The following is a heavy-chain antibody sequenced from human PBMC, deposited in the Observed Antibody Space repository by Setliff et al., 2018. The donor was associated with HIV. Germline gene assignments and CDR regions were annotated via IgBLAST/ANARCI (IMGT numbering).Heavy chain of an antibody. D-gene: IGHD2-15*01. Sequence: PSETLSLTCAVYGGSFNGYSWSWMRQPPGKGLEWIEEISRSGSTTYHPSLKRRLTISVDASKRHFSLKLSSVTAADTAVYYCARTMAVPATQPFDYWGQGTLVTVSS. J-gene: IGHJ4*02. V-gene: IGHV4-34*01. CDR3: ARTMAVPATQPFDY. CDR1: GGSFNGYS. CDR2: ISRSGST.